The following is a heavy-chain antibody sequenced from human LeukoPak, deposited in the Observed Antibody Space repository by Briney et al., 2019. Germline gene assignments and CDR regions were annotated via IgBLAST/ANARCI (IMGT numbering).Heavy chain of an antibody. CDR2: INPNSGGT. Sequence: ASVKVSCKASGYTFTGYYMHWARQAPGQGLEWMGWINPNSGGTNYAQKFQGRVTMTRDTSISTAYMELSRLRSDDTAVYYCARGRYSSGNFDYWGQGTLVTVSS. CDR3: ARGRYSSGNFDY. D-gene: IGHD6-19*01. J-gene: IGHJ4*02. CDR1: GYTFTGYY. V-gene: IGHV1-2*02.